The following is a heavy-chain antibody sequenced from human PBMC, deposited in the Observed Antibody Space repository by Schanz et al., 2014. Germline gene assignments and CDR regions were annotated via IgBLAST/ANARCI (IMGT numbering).Heavy chain of an antibody. Sequence: QVQLVQSGAEVKKPGSSMKVSCKASGGTFNSYTINWVRQAPGQGLEWMGIVNPSVRGTLFAREFQGRVTVTSDTSTSTVYMELSSLRSEDTAVYYCARGYGDSPTDFWGQGTLVTVSS. CDR1: GGTFNSYT. V-gene: IGHV1-46*02. J-gene: IGHJ4*02. CDR2: VNPSVRGT. CDR3: ARGYGDSPTDF. D-gene: IGHD4-17*01.